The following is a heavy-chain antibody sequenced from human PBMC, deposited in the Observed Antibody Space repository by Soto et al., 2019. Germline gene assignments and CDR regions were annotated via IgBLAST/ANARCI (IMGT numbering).Heavy chain of an antibody. CDR2: IIPILGIA. D-gene: IGHD3-16*02. V-gene: IGHV1-69*02. CDR3: AIRGHQERVDYDYIWGSYRGYYFDY. J-gene: IGHJ4*02. CDR1: GGTFSSYT. Sequence: ASVKVSCKASGGTFSSYTISWVRQAPGQGLEWMGRIIPILGIANYAQKFQGRVTITADKSTSTAYMELSSLRSEDTAVYYCAIRGHQERVDYDYIWGSYRGYYFDYWGQGTLVTVSS.